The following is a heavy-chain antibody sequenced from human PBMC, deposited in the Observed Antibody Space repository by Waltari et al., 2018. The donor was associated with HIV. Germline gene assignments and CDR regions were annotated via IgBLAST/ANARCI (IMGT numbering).Heavy chain of an antibody. V-gene: IGHV3-33*05. CDR3: VREPRGSFGVVKNYFDL. D-gene: IGHD3-3*02. CDR2: IAYDGSVK. Sequence: QVQLVESGGGVVQPGRSLRLSCAASGFPLRSFPMHWVRQAPGKGLDWVAFIAYDGSVKTYNPSVKGRFTISRDNSKNSLSLLMNNLRAEDTAVYYCVREPRGSFGVVKNYFDLWGQGSLVTVSS. J-gene: IGHJ4*02. CDR1: GFPLRSFP.